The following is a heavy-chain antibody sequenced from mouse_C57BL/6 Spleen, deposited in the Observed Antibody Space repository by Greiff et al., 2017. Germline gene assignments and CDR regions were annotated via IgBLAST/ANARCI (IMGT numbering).Heavy chain of an antibody. Sequence: QVQLQQSGPELVKPGASVKISCKASGYAFSSSWMNWVKQRPGKGLEWIGRIYPGDGDTNYNGKFKGKATLTADKSSSTAYMQLSSLTSEDSAVYFCARATTVVGNAMDYWGQGTSVTVSS. CDR1: GYAFSSSW. CDR2: IYPGDGDT. CDR3: ARATTVVGNAMDY. D-gene: IGHD1-1*01. J-gene: IGHJ4*01. V-gene: IGHV1-82*01.